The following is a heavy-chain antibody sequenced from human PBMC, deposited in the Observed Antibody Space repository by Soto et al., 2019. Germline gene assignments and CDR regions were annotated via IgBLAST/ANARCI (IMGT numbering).Heavy chain of an antibody. V-gene: IGHV3-21*01. CDR2: ISSSSSYI. CDR3: ERRRALELRLDYYCMDV. J-gene: IGHJ6*02. Sequence: EVQLVESGGGLVKPGGSLRLSCAASGFTFSSYSMNWVRQAPGKGLEWVSSISSSSSYIYYADSVKGRFTISRDNAKNSLYLQMNSLRAEGTAVYYCERRRALELRLDYYCMDVWGQGTTVTVYS. D-gene: IGHD1-7*01. CDR1: GFTFSSYS.